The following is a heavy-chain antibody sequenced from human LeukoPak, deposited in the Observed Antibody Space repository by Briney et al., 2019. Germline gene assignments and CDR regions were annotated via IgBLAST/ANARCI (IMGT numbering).Heavy chain of an antibody. J-gene: IGHJ4*02. Sequence: GGSLRLSCAASGFTFSGSAMHWVRQASGKGLEWVGRIRSKANSYATAYAASVKGRFTISRDDSKNTPYLQMNSLTTEDTAVYYCTSTGNYDILTGYLGYWGQGTLVTVSS. CDR2: IRSKANSYAT. CDR3: TSTGNYDILTGYLGY. V-gene: IGHV3-73*01. CDR1: GFTFSGSA. D-gene: IGHD3-9*01.